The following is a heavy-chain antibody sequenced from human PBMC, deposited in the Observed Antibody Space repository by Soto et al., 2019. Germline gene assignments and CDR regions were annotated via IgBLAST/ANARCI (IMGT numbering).Heavy chain of an antibody. D-gene: IGHD3-10*01. CDR1: GGSISSYY. Sequence: QVQLQESGPGLVKPSETLSLTCTVSGGSISSYYWSWIRQPPGKGLEWIGYIYYSGSTNYNPSLKSRGTISVDTSKNQFSLELSSVTAADTAVYYCARVGSMGSYGMDVWGQGTTVTVSS. CDR2: IYYSGST. CDR3: ARVGSMGSYGMDV. J-gene: IGHJ6*02. V-gene: IGHV4-59*01.